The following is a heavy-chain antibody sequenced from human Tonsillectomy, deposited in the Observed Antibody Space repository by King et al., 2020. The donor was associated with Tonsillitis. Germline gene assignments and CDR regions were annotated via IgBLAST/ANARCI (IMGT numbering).Heavy chain of an antibody. CDR2: IKQDGSLK. CDR1: GFTFSTYW. CDR3: ARDRDYYNTSGSYDAFDI. D-gene: IGHD3-22*01. Sequence: VQLVESGGGLVQPGGSLRLSCAASGFTFSTYWMIWVRQAPGKGLEWVANIKQDGSLKYYVDSVKGRFTISRDNGKNSLYLQMNSLRAEDTAVYYCARDRDYYNTSGSYDAFDIWGQGTMVTVSS. J-gene: IGHJ3*02. V-gene: IGHV3-7*03.